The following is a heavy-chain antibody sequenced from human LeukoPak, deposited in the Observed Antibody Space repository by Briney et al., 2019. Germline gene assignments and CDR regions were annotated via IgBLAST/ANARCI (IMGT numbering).Heavy chain of an antibody. CDR3: AKDLGDYVFSGTDY. J-gene: IGHJ4*02. D-gene: IGHD4-17*01. CDR1: GFTFSSYG. V-gene: IGHV3-30*18. Sequence: PGGSLRLSCAASGFTFSSYGMHWVRQAPGKGLEWVAAISYDGSNKYYADSVKGRFTISRDNSKNTLYLQMNSLRAEDTAVYYCAKDLGDYVFSGTDYWGQGTLVTVSS. CDR2: ISYDGSNK.